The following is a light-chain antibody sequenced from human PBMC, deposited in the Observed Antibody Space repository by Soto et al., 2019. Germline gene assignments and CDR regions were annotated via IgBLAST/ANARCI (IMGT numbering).Light chain of an antibody. CDR2: DAS. Sequence: DIQLTQSPSFLSASVGDRVTITCRASQGISSYLAWYQQKPGKAPKLLIYDASTVHSGVPSRFSGSGSGTEFTLTIGRLQPEEFSTYYCQQFTSLFGGGTQVEIK. J-gene: IGKJ4*01. CDR3: QQFTSL. V-gene: IGKV1-9*01. CDR1: QGISSY.